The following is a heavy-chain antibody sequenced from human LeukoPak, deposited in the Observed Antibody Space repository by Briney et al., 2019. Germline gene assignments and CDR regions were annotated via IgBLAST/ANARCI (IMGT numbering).Heavy chain of an antibody. CDR2: INHSGST. J-gene: IGHJ4*02. CDR1: GGSFSGYY. V-gene: IGHV4-34*01. CDR3: ARCYYDILTGYYSPFDY. Sequence: SETLSLTCAVYGGSFSGYYWSWIRQPPGKGREWIGEINHSGSTNYNPSLKSRVTISVDTSKNQFSLKLSSVTAADTAVYYCARCYYDILTGYYSPFDYWGQGTLVTVS. D-gene: IGHD3-9*01.